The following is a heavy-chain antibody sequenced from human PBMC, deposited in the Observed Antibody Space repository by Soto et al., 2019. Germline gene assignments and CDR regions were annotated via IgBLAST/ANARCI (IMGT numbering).Heavy chain of an antibody. Sequence: GGSLRLSCAASGFTFSSYGMHWVRQAPGKGLEWVAVISYDGSNKYYADSVKGRFTISRDNSKNTLYLQMNSLRAEDTAVYYCAKDSYDFWSGYYHPPVDYWGQGTLVTVSS. D-gene: IGHD3-3*01. CDR2: ISYDGSNK. CDR1: GFTFSSYG. CDR3: AKDSYDFWSGYYHPPVDY. J-gene: IGHJ4*02. V-gene: IGHV3-30*18.